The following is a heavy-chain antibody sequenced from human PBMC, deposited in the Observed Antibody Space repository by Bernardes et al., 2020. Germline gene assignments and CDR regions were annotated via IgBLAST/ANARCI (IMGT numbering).Heavy chain of an antibody. Sequence: GGSLRLSCAASGFTFSTYVFTWVRQAPGKGLEWVSSISTTGTTTYYADSVKGRFTITRDNSKNTVFLQMSSLRAEDTALYYCAKGRIGADDSWGQGTLVTVSS. CDR1: GFTFSTYV. J-gene: IGHJ4*02. D-gene: IGHD6-6*01. CDR2: ISTTGTTT. V-gene: IGHV3-23*01. CDR3: AKGRIGADDS.